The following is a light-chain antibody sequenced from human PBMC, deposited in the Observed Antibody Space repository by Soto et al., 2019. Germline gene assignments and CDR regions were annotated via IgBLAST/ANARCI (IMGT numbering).Light chain of an antibody. V-gene: IGKV1-39*01. Sequence: IQITQSRSSLSASDRDSATITCRVSQSISSYLNWYQQKPGKAPKLLIYAASSLQSGVPSRFSGSGSGTEFTLTITSLQPEDFATYYCQQLNSFPITFGQGTKVDIK. CDR3: QQLNSFPIT. CDR2: AAS. J-gene: IGKJ1*01. CDR1: QSISSY.